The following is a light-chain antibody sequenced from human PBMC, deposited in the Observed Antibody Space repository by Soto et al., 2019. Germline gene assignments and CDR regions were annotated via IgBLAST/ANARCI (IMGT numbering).Light chain of an antibody. J-gene: IGKJ2*01. CDR1: QSISNK. CDR3: QQYNNWPPEYT. V-gene: IGKV3D-15*01. CDR2: DSN. Sequence: EIVLTQSPATLSVSPGERATLSCRASQSISNKLAWYQQKPGQAPRLLIYDSNTRATGIPARFSGSGSGTDFTLTVSSLQSEDFAVYYCQQYNNWPPEYTFGQGTKLDFK.